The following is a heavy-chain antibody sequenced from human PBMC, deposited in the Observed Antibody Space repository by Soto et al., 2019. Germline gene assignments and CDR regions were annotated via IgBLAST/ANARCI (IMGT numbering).Heavy chain of an antibody. J-gene: IGHJ4*02. V-gene: IGHV3-23*01. CDR1: GFTFSSYA. CDR3: VKGVGNIVGRRGNDY. Sequence: EVQLLESGGGLVQPGGSLRLSCAASGFTFSSYAMSWVRQAPGKGLEWVSGISGGGGTTDYADSVKGRFTISRDNSKNTLYLQMNNLRAEDTAVYYCVKGVGNIVGRRGNDYWGQGTLVTVSS. D-gene: IGHD2-15*01. CDR2: ISGGGGTT.